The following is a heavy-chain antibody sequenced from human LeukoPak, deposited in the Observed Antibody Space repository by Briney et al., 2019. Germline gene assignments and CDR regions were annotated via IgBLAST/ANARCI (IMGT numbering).Heavy chain of an antibody. J-gene: IGHJ5*02. Sequence: SETLSLTCTVSGGSISSYYWSWIRQPPGKGLEWIGYIYYSGSTNYNPSLKSRVTISVDTSKNQFSLKLSSVTAADTAVYYCARDGEYSSSSPWFDPWGQGTQVTVSS. CDR3: ARDGEYSSSSPWFDP. CDR1: GGSISSYY. CDR2: IYYSGST. V-gene: IGHV4-59*12. D-gene: IGHD6-6*01.